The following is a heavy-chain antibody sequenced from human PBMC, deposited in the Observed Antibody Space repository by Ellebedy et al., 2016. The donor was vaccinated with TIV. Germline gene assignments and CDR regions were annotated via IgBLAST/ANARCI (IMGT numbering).Heavy chain of an antibody. Sequence: MPSETLSLTCTVSGGSISSGGYYWSWIRQHPGKGLEWIGYIYYSGSTYYNPSLKSRVTISVDTSKNQFSLKLSSVTAADTAVYYCAREESHYDSSGYSLVWFDPWGQGTLVTVSS. V-gene: IGHV4-31*03. CDR2: IYYSGST. CDR1: GGSISSGGYY. CDR3: AREESHYDSSGYSLVWFDP. J-gene: IGHJ5*02. D-gene: IGHD3-22*01.